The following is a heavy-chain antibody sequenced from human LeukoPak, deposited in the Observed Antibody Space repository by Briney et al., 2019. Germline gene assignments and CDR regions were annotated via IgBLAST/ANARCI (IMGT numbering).Heavy chain of an antibody. J-gene: IGHJ4*02. Sequence: PSETLSLTCAVYGGSFSGYYWSWVRQAPGKGLEWVSAISGSGGSTYYADSVKGRFTISRDNSKNTLYLQMNSLRAEDTAVYYCAKDPPGYSYCFDYWGQGTLVTVSS. V-gene: IGHV3-23*01. CDR1: GGSFSGYY. CDR2: ISGSGGST. D-gene: IGHD5-18*01. CDR3: AKDPPGYSYCFDY.